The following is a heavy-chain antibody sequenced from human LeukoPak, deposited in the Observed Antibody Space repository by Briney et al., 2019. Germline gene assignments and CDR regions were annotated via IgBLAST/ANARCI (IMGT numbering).Heavy chain of an antibody. J-gene: IGHJ6*03. CDR1: GLTFSSYW. D-gene: IGHD2-15*01. V-gene: IGHV3-74*01. CDR3: ARVVQNYYYYMDV. Sequence: GGSLRLSCAASGLTFSSYWMHWVRQAPGKGLVWVSRINSDGSSTSYADSVKGRFTISRDNAKNTLYLQMNSLRAEDTAVYYCARVVQNYYYYMDVWGKGTTVTVSS. CDR2: INSDGSST.